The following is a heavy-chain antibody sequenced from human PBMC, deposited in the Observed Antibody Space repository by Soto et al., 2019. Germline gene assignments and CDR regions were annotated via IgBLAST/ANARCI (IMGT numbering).Heavy chain of an antibody. D-gene: IGHD4-17*01. J-gene: IGHJ4*02. V-gene: IGHV4-30-4*01. Sequence: QVQLQESGPGLVKPSQTLSLTCTVSGGSISSGDYYWSWIRQPPGKGLEWIGYIYYSGSTYYTPFLKSRLTISVDTYKNQFSLKLSSVTAADTAVYYCARGLPVDYGDYLPGYWGQGTLVTVSS. CDR2: IYYSGST. CDR1: GGSISSGDYY. CDR3: ARGLPVDYGDYLPGY.